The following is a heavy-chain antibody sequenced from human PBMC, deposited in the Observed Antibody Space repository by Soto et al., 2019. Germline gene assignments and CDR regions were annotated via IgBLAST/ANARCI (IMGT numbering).Heavy chain of an antibody. D-gene: IGHD4-17*01. J-gene: IGHJ4*02. V-gene: IGHV1-69*12. CDR3: ARPSLTTATMSFSHFDY. CDR1: GGTFSSYA. Sequence: QVQLVQSGAEVKKPGSAVKVSCKASGGTFSSYAIRWVRQAPGQGLEWMGGIIPMFGTTKYARKWQGRVTLTAYASTSTAHMEPSSLRSADTAAYYCARPSLTTATMSFSHFDYWGQATLVTVSS. CDR2: IIPMFGTT.